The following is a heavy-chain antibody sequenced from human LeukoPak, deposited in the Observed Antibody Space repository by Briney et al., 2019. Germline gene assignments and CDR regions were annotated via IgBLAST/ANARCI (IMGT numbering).Heavy chain of an antibody. CDR3: AKTIGLVTGLAFVRFGMDV. Sequence: QTGGSLRLSCAASGFTFSSYPMSWVRQAPGKGLEWVSTISENGGSAYYAGSLQGRFAISRDNSKNTVYLQLNSLRVEDTALYYCAKTIGLVTGLAFVRFGMDVWGQGTTVTVSS. J-gene: IGHJ6*02. CDR2: ISENGGSA. V-gene: IGHV3-23*01. D-gene: IGHD2-21*02. CDR1: GFTFSSYP.